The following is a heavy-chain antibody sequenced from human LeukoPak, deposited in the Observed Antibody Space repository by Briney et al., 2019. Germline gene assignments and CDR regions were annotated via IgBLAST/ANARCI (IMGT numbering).Heavy chain of an antibody. CDR2: IWYDGSNK. Sequence: GRSLRLSCAASGFTFSSYGMHWVRQAPGKGLEWVAVIWYDGSNKYYADSVKGRFTISRDNSKNTLYLQMNSLRAEDTAVYYCARAVASYCGSGSMNWFDPWGQGTLVTVSS. CDR3: ARAVASYCGSGSMNWFDP. D-gene: IGHD3-10*01. CDR1: GFTFSSYG. J-gene: IGHJ5*02. V-gene: IGHV3-33*01.